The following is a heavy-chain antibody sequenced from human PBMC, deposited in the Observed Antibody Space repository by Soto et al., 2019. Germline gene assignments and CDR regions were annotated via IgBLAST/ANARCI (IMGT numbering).Heavy chain of an antibody. V-gene: IGHV3-21*04. CDR3: ARVAY. CDR2: SSSASSET. J-gene: IGHJ4*02. CDR1: GFTFSRVS. Sequence: PGGSLRLSCEASGFTFSRVSMKWVRQVPGKGLERVASSSSASSETWYADSVKGRFIISRDNAQNSLFLQMNTLRPEDSAIYYCARVAYWGPGTQVPAPQ.